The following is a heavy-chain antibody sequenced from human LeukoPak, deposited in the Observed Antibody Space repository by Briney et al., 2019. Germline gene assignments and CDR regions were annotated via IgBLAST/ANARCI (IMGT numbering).Heavy chain of an antibody. J-gene: IGHJ5*02. CDR2: IYYSGST. Sequence: SETLSLTCTVSGGSISSYYWSWIRQPPGKGLEWIGYIYYSGSTNYNPSLKSRVTISVDTSKNQFSLKLSSVTAADTAVYYCARDYSDRGAVGAILSPTRFGWFDPWGQGTLVTVSS. CDR3: ARDYSDRGAVGAILSPTRFGWFDP. V-gene: IGHV4-59*01. D-gene: IGHD1-26*01. CDR1: GGSISSYY.